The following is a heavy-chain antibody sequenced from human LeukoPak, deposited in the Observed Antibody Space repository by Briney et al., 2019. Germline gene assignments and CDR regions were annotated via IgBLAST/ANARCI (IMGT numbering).Heavy chain of an antibody. D-gene: IGHD3-3*01. Sequence: ASVKVSCKASGGTFGNYAISWVRQAPGQGLEWMGGIIPIFGALNYAQKFQGRVTITADESTSTVYMELSSLKSEDTAVYYCAGGKLFDFWSGYYPMDDSWGQGTLATVSS. J-gene: IGHJ4*02. CDR2: IIPIFGAL. CDR3: AGGKLFDFWSGYYPMDDS. V-gene: IGHV1-69*13. CDR1: GGTFGNYA.